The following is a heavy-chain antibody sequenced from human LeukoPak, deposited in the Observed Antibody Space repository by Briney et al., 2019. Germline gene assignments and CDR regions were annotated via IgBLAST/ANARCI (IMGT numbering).Heavy chain of an antibody. D-gene: IGHD3-10*01. V-gene: IGHV1-2*06. Sequence: GASVKVSCKASGYTFTGYYMHWVRQAPGQGLEWMGRINPNSGGTNYAQKFQGRVTMTRDTSISTAYMELSRLRSDDTAVYYCARDLWYYGSGGTPDYYYYYMDVWGKGTTVTVSS. CDR2: INPNSGGT. J-gene: IGHJ6*03. CDR3: ARDLWYYGSGGTPDYYYYYMDV. CDR1: GYTFTGYY.